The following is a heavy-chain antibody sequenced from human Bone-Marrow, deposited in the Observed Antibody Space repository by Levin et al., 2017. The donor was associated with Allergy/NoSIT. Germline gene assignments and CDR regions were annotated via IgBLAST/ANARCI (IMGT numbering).Heavy chain of an antibody. CDR3: ARMGRGTRDLGY. CDR2: IYDGATT. D-gene: IGHD3-10*01. V-gene: IGHV4-59*01. CDR1: GGSMSSYS. Sequence: PSETLSLTCTVSGGSMSSYSWNWIRQPPGKGLEWIGYIYDGATTNYNPSLKSRVTMSVDTSKNQFSLKVTSVTAADTAVYYCARMGRGTRDLGYWGHGTLVTVSS. J-gene: IGHJ4*01.